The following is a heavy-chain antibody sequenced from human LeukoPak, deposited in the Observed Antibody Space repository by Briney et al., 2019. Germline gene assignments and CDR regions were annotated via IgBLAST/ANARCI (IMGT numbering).Heavy chain of an antibody. CDR3: ARDRLGGSGSYYYY. CDR2: IYYSGST. Sequence: PSETLSLTCTVSGVSVSSGSYDWRWIRQPPGKGLEWIGYIYYSGSTNYNPSLKSRVTISVDTSKNQFSLKLSSVTAADTAVYYCARDRLGGSGSYYYYWGQGTLVTVSS. V-gene: IGHV4-61*01. D-gene: IGHD3-10*01. CDR1: GVSVSSGSYD. J-gene: IGHJ4*02.